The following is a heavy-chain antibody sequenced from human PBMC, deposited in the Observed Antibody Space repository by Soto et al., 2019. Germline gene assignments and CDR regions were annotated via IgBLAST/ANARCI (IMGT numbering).Heavy chain of an antibody. CDR1: GFTCSSYW. CDR2: ISNDGSS. J-gene: IGHJ1*01. CDR3: ARLPNKSPQN. V-gene: IGHV3-74*01. Sequence: EVQLVESGGGLVQPGGSLRLSCVASGFTCSSYWMHWVRQAPGKGLVWVSIISNDGSSIYADPVKGRFTISRDNAKNTLYLQMNSLRAEDTAVYYCARLPNKSPQNWGQGTLVIVSP.